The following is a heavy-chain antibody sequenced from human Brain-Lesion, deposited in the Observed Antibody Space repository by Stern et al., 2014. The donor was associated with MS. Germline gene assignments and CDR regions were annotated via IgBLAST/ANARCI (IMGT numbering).Heavy chain of an antibody. V-gene: IGHV4-31*03. CDR2: IYYTGSA. J-gene: IGHJ4*02. Sequence: VQLVESGPGLVKPSQTLPLTCTVSGGSINSGGYYWGWLRQYPGQGLEWIVYIYYTGSAYYAPSLKSRLSMSIDTSKNQFSLNLNSVTAADTAVYYCARGARYSDSSGYYFYFDYWGQGTLVTVSS. CDR3: ARGARYSDSSGYYFYFDY. D-gene: IGHD3-22*01. CDR1: GGSINSGGYY.